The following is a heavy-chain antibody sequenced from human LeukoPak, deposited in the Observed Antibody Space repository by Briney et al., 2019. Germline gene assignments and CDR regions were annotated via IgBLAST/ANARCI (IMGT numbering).Heavy chain of an antibody. CDR1: GFTFDDYA. CDR2: ISWNSDNI. CDR3: TKGTRILDY. V-gene: IGHV3-9*01. Sequence: GRSLRLSCAASGFTFDDYAMHWVRQAPGKGLEWVSGISWNSDNIGYADSVKGRFTISRDNAKNSLYLQMNTLRPEDTALYYCTKGTRILDYWGQGTLVTVSS. J-gene: IGHJ4*02. D-gene: IGHD3-9*01.